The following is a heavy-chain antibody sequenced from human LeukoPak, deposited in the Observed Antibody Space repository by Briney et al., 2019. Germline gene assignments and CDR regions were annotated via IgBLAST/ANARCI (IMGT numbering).Heavy chain of an antibody. CDR1: GFTFSSYW. CDR3: ATEIVATDSRYYGMDV. D-gene: IGHD5-12*01. CDR2: IKQDGSEK. V-gene: IGHV3-7*03. Sequence: PGGSLRLSCAASGFTFSSYWMSWVRQAPGKGLEWVANIKQDGSEKYYVDSVKGRFTISRDNAKNSLYLQMNSLRAEDTAVYYCATEIVATDSRYYGMDVWGQGATVTVSS. J-gene: IGHJ6*02.